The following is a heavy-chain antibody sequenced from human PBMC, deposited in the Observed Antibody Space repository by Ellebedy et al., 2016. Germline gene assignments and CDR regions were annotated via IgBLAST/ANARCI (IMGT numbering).Heavy chain of an antibody. CDR3: ARDRGTTMTVSDY. Sequence: GESLKISCTASGFTFNSSRMNWVRQAPGKGLEWVSYISGSSNTIYYADSVKGRFTISRDNAKNSLYLHMNSLRAEDKAVYYCARDRGTTMTVSDYWGQGTLVTVSS. D-gene: IGHD3-22*01. CDR1: GFTFNSSR. V-gene: IGHV3-48*01. CDR2: ISGSSNTI. J-gene: IGHJ4*02.